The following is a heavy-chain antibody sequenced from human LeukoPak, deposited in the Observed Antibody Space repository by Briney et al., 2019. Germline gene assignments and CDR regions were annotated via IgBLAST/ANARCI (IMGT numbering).Heavy chain of an antibody. Sequence: ASVKVSCKASGYTFTGYYMHWVRQAPGQGLEWMGWINPNSGGTNYAQKFQGRVTMTRDTSISTAYKELSRLRSDDTAVYYCAISSTRRDYFDYWGQGTLVTVSS. CDR1: GYTFTGYY. J-gene: IGHJ4*02. CDR2: INPNSGGT. CDR3: AISSTRRDYFDY. V-gene: IGHV1-2*02. D-gene: IGHD2-2*01.